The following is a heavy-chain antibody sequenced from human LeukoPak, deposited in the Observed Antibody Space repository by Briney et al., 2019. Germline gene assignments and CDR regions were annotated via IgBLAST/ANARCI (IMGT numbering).Heavy chain of an antibody. CDR1: GGSFSGYY. CDR3: AGGGTYYYDSSGYY. CDR2: ISYSGST. D-gene: IGHD3-22*01. Sequence: SETLYLTCNVSGGSFSGYYWSWIRQPPGKGLEWIGYISYSGSTNYKPSLKSRVTISLDASKNQFSLKLSSVTAADTAVYYCAGGGTYYYDSSGYYWGQGTLVTVSS. V-gene: IGHV4-59*01. J-gene: IGHJ4*02.